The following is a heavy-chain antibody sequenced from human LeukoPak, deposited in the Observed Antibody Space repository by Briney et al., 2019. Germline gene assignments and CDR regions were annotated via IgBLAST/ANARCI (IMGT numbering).Heavy chain of an antibody. D-gene: IGHD1-26*01. Sequence: GESLRLSCAASGFTFSSYAMSWVRQAPGKGLEWVSGISGCGSNTYYADSVKGRFTVSRDNSKTTLYLQMNSLRAEDTAIYYCAKGSPTKRNWFDPWGQGTLVTVSS. CDR1: GFTFSSYA. CDR3: AKGSPTKRNWFDP. CDR2: ISGCGSNT. V-gene: IGHV3-23*01. J-gene: IGHJ5*02.